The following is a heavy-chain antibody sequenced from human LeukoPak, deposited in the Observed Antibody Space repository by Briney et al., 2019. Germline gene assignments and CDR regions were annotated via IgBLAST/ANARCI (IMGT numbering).Heavy chain of an antibody. CDR3: ARETSGSSDY. D-gene: IGHD3-22*01. V-gene: IGHV3-74*01. J-gene: IGHJ4*02. CDR2: VNSDGSST. Sequence: PGGSLRLSCAASGFTFSSYWMHWVRQAQGNGLVWVSRVNSDGSSTGYADSVKGRFTISRDNAKNTLYLQLNSLRAEDTALYYCARETSGSSDYWGQGTLVTVSS. CDR1: GFTFSSYW.